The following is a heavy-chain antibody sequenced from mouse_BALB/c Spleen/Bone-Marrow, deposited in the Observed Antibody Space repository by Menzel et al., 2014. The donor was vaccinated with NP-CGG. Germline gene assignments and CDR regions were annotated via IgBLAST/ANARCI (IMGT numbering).Heavy chain of an antibody. CDR3: ANYYYGSSLFAY. CDR2: IDPANGNT. D-gene: IGHD1-1*01. J-gene: IGHJ3*01. Sequence: EVQLQESGAELVKPGASVKLSCTASGFNIKDTYMHWVKQRPEQGVEWIGRIDPANGNTKYDPKFQGKATITADTSSNTAYLQLSSLTSEDTAVYYCANYYYGSSLFAYWGQGTLVTVSA. V-gene: IGHV14-3*02. CDR1: GFNIKDTY.